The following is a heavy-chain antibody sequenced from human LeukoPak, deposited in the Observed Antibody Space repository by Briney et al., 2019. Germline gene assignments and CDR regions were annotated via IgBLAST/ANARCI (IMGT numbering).Heavy chain of an antibody. J-gene: IGHJ4*02. Sequence: GGSLSLSCKVSGLTFENFAMTWVRQAPGKGLEWVSTILRSGSPYYADSVKGRFTISRDNSKDTVYLQMNSLRVEDTAVYYCAKDRCSGGSCYYFDYWGQGTLVTVSS. CDR3: AKDRCSGGSCYYFDY. CDR1: GLTFENFA. D-gene: IGHD2-15*01. V-gene: IGHV3-23*01. CDR2: ILRSGSP.